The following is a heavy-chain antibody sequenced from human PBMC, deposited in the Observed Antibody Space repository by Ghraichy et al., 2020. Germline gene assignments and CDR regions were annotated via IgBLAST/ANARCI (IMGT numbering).Heavy chain of an antibody. Sequence: GGSLRLSCAASGFTFSSYSMNWVRQAPGKGLEWVSYISSSSSTIYYADSVKGRFTISRDNAKNSLYLQMNSLRDEDTAVYYCARDPAWRDTHYYYYYGMDVWGQGTTVTVSS. CDR1: GFTFSSYS. D-gene: IGHD1-1*01. V-gene: IGHV3-48*02. J-gene: IGHJ6*02. CDR3: ARDPAWRDTHYYYYYGMDV. CDR2: ISSSSSTI.